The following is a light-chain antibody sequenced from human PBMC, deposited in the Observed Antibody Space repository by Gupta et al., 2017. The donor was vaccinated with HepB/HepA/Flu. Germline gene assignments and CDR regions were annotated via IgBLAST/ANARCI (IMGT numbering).Light chain of an antibody. Sequence: ENVLTQSPATLSLSPGESATLSCRATQSVGAYLAWYQHKPGQAPRLLIYDASNRAPGIPARFSGSGSGTDFTLTISSREPEDFAVYYCQQRSNWPLFTFGPGTKVDIK. CDR3: QQRSNWPLFT. CDR1: QSVGAY. J-gene: IGKJ3*01. CDR2: DAS. V-gene: IGKV3-11*01.